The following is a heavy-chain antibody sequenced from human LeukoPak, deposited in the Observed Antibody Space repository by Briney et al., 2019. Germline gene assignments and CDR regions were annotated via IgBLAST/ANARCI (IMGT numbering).Heavy chain of an antibody. Sequence: ETLSLTCTVSGGSFDSKYWSWIRQPPGKGLEWVAGLSGSGGSTNYADSVKGRFTISRDNAKNTLYLQMNSLRAEDTAVYFCAKRGVVIRVILVGFHKEAYYFDSWGQGVLVTVSS. J-gene: IGHJ4*02. CDR3: AKRGVVIRVILVGFHKEAYYFDS. D-gene: IGHD3-22*01. CDR2: LSGSGGST. V-gene: IGHV3-23*01. CDR1: GGSFDSKY.